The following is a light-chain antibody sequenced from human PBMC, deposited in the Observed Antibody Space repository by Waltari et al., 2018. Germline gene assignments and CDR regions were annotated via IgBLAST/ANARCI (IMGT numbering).Light chain of an antibody. Sequence: EIVLTQSPGTLSVSPGERATLSCRASQSIISTYVAWYQQKPGQAPRLLIYGASSRATGIPARFSGSGSGTDFTLTISRREPEDFAVYFCQQYGNSPPGVTFGQGTRLEIK. V-gene: IGKV3-20*01. CDR3: QQYGNSPPGVT. CDR1: QSIISTY. CDR2: GAS. J-gene: IGKJ5*01.